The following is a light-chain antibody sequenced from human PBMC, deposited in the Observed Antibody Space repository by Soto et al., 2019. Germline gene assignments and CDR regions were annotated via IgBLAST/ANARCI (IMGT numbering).Light chain of an antibody. CDR2: DAS. CDR1: QSVSSY. J-gene: IGKJ5*01. Sequence: EILMTQSPASLSVSPGERATLSCRTSQSVSSYLAWYQQKPGQAPRLLIYDASNRATGIPARFSGSGSGTDFTLTISSLEPEDFAVYYCQQRSNWPSITFGQGTRLAI. CDR3: QQRSNWPSIT. V-gene: IGKV3-11*01.